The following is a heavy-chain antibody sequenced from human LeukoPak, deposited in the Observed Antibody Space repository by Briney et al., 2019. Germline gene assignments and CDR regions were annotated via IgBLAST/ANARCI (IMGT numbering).Heavy chain of an antibody. CDR1: GYTFTSYG. CDR3: ARVWIVGANNWFDP. J-gene: IGHJ5*02. CDR2: TSAYNGNT. D-gene: IGHD1-26*01. Sequence: GASVKVSCKASGYTFTSYGISWVRQAPGQGLEWMGWTSAYNGNTNYAQKLQGRVTMTTDTSTSTAYMELRSLRSDDTAVYYCARVWIVGANNWFDPWGQGTLVTVSS. V-gene: IGHV1-18*01.